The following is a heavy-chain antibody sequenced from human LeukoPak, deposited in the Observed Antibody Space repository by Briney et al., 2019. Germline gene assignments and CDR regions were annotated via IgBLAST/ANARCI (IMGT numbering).Heavy chain of an antibody. V-gene: IGHV4-34*01. Sequence: SETLSLTCVVYGVSFSGYHWSWIRQPPGEGLEWIGEINHSGSTNYNPSLKSRVSISVDTSKNQFSLKLPSVTAADTAVYYCAGGLGAVAGVFGYWGQGTLVTVSS. D-gene: IGHD6-19*01. J-gene: IGHJ4*02. CDR2: INHSGST. CDR1: GVSFSGYH. CDR3: AGGLGAVAGVFGY.